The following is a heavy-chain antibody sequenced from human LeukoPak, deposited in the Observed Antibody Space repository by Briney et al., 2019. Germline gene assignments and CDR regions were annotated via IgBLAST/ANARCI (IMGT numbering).Heavy chain of an antibody. CDR3: ARVGSSSSGDLDY. V-gene: IGHV3-21*01. CDR2: ISSSSSYI. CDR1: GFTFSSYS. D-gene: IGHD6-13*01. J-gene: IGHJ4*02. Sequence: PGGSLRLSCAASGFTFSSYSMNWVRQAPGKGLEWVSSISSSSSYIYYADSVKGRFTISRDNAKNSLYLQMNSVRAEDTAVYYCARVGSSSSGDLDYWGQGTLVTVSS.